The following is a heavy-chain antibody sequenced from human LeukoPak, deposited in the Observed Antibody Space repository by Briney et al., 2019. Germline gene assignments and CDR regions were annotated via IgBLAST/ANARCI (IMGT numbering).Heavy chain of an antibody. Sequence: GGSLRLSCAASGFTVNNNYMSWVRRAPGKGLEWVSVIYSADSAYYADSVKGRFAISRDNSKNTLYLQMNSLRAEDTAVYYCARHYGPWGQGTLVTVSS. D-gene: IGHD3-16*01. V-gene: IGHV3-53*01. CDR3: ARHYGP. CDR2: IYSADSA. J-gene: IGHJ5*02. CDR1: GFTVNNNY.